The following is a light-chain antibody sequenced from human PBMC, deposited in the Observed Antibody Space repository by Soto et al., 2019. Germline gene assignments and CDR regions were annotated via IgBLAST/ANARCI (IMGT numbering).Light chain of an antibody. V-gene: IGKV1-5*03. CDR2: KAS. Sequence: DIQMTQSPSTLSASVGDRVTITCRASQSISSWLAWYQQKPGKAPKLLIYKASSLESGVPSRFSGSGSGTEFPLTIRRLQPDDFSTYYCQQYNSYPTFGQGTKVEIK. CDR3: QQYNSYPT. CDR1: QSISSW. J-gene: IGKJ1*01.